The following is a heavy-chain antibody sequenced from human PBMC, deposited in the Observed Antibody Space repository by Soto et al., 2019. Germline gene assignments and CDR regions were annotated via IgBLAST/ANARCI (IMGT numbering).Heavy chain of an antibody. D-gene: IGHD5-18*01. J-gene: IGHJ4*02. CDR2: ISYDGSNK. CDR1: GFTFSSYA. CDR3: AKEHMDTAMVPDY. V-gene: IGHV3-30-3*01. Sequence: QVQLVESGGGVVQPGRSLRLSCAASGFTFSSYAMHWVRQAPGKGLEWVAVISYDGSNKYYADSVKGRFTISRDKSKNTLYLQMNSMRAEDTAVYYCAKEHMDTAMVPDYWGQGTLVTVSS.